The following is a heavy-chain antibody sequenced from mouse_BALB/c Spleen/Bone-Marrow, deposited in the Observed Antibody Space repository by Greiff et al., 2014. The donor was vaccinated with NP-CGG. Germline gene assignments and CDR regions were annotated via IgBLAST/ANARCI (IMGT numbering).Heavy chain of an antibody. CDR2: INPSNGRT. Sequence: VQLQQSGAELVKPGASVKLSCKASGYTFTSYWMHWMKQRPGQGPEWIGEINPSNGRTNYNEKFKNKATLTVDKSSSTAYMQLSSLTSEDSAVYSCAGGNPSAYWGQGTLVTVSA. D-gene: IGHD2-1*01. J-gene: IGHJ3*01. CDR3: AGGNPSAY. V-gene: IGHV1S81*02. CDR1: GYTFTSYW.